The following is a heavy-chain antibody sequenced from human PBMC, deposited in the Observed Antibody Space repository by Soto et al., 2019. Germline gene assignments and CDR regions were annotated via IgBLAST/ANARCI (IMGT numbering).Heavy chain of an antibody. CDR2: MSYAGTYK. J-gene: IGHJ4*02. Sequence: QTGGSLRLSCAVSGFTFSDYGMHWVRQAPGKGLEWVAVMSYAGTYKYYADSVKGRFTISRDLSGNTLFLQMNSLRLEDTAVYFCAKEMYPRTVLDSSSPWGDYWGQGTLVTVSS. D-gene: IGHD6-6*01. CDR3: AKEMYPRTVLDSSSPWGDY. CDR1: GFTFSDYG. V-gene: IGHV3-30*18.